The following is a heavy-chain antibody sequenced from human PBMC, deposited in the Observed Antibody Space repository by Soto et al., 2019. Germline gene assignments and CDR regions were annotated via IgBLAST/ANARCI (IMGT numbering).Heavy chain of an antibody. CDR3: ARTASPYCSGGSCYSSYYYYYGMDV. J-gene: IGHJ6*02. V-gene: IGHV4-59*01. Sequence: KSSETLSLTCTVSGGSISSYYWSWIRQPPGKGLEWIGYIYYSGSTNYNPSLKSRVTISVDTSKNQFSLKLSSVTAADTAVYYCARTASPYCSGGSCYSSYYYYYGMDVWGQGTTVTVSS. CDR1: GGSISSYY. D-gene: IGHD2-15*01. CDR2: IYYSGST.